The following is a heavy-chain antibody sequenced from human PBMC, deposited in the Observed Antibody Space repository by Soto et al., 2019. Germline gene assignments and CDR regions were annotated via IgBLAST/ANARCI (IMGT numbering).Heavy chain of an antibody. J-gene: IGHJ6*02. D-gene: IGHD6-19*01. Sequence: SETRSDTCGGYAGPFSGGAWSGSRQPPGKGLEWIGEINHSGSTNYNPSLKSRVTISVDTSKNQFSLKLSSVTAADTAVYYCASVWGQWLHQRYYYDGMDVWGQAPMVT. CDR1: AGPFSGGA. V-gene: IGHV4-34*01. CDR2: INHSGST. CDR3: ASVWGQWLHQRYYYDGMDV.